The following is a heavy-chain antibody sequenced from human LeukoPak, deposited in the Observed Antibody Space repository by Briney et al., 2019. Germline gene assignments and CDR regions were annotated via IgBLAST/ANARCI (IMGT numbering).Heavy chain of an antibody. CDR2: IHYTGTT. V-gene: IGHV4-59*11. Sequence: PSETLSLTCIVSGGSINNHYWTWIRQTPGKGLEWIGDIHYTGTTKYNPSLKSRVTISIDTSKNQFSLELSSVTAADTAVYYCARDWYGGNPFDYWGQGTLVTVSS. CDR3: ARDWYGGNPFDY. CDR1: GGSINNHY. J-gene: IGHJ4*01. D-gene: IGHD4-23*01.